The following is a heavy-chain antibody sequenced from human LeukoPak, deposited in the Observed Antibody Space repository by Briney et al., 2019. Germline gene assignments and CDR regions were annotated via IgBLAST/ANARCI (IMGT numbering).Heavy chain of an antibody. CDR1: GGSISSSSYY. CDR3: AREWSSFDY. J-gene: IGHJ4*02. Sequence: SETLSLTCTVSGGSISSSSYYWGWIRQPPGKGLEWIGYIYSSGSTNYNPSLKSRLTISVDTSKNRFSLRLSSVTAADTAVYYCAREWSSFDYWGQGTLVTVSS. D-gene: IGHD3-10*01. V-gene: IGHV4-61*01. CDR2: IYSSGST.